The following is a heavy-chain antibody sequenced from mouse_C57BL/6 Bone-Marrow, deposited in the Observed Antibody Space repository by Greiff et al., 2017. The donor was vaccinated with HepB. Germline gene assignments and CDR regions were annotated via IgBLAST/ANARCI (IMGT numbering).Heavy chain of an antibody. CDR3: ARRRGGYGYDGFDY. Sequence: QVQLQQSGPELVKPGASLKISCKASGSAFSSSWMTWLRQRPGKGLEWIGRLYPGDGDTNYNGKFKGKATLTADKSSSTAYMQLSSLTSEDSAVYFCARRRGGYGYDGFDYWGQGTTLTVSS. CDR1: GSAFSSSW. V-gene: IGHV1-82*01. D-gene: IGHD2-2*01. CDR2: LYPGDGDT. J-gene: IGHJ2*01.